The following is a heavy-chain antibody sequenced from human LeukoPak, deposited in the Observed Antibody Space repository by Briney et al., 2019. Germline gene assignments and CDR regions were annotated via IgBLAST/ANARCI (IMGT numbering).Heavy chain of an antibody. CDR3: ARDADGYNAY. V-gene: IGHV4-59*01. CDR2: IYYSGST. CDR1: GGSISSYY. J-gene: IGHJ4*02. D-gene: IGHD5-24*01. Sequence: SQTLSLTCTVSGGSISSYYWSWIRQPPGKGLEWIGYIYYSGSTNYNPSLKSRVTISVDTSKNQFSLKLSSVTAADTAVYYCARDADGYNAYWGQGTLVTVSS.